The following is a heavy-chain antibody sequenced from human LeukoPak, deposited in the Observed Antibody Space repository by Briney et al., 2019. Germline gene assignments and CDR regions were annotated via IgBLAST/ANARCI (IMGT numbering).Heavy chain of an antibody. CDR1: GFTFSSYG. CDR2: ISYDGSNK. CDR3: AKDLGYSSSCFDY. J-gene: IGHJ4*02. Sequence: PGGSLRLSCAASGFTFSSYGMHWVRQAPGKGLEWVAVISYDGSNKYYADSVKGRFTISRDNSKNTLYLQMNSLRAEDTAVYYCAKDLGYSSSCFDYWGQGTLVTASS. V-gene: IGHV3-30*18. D-gene: IGHD6-13*01.